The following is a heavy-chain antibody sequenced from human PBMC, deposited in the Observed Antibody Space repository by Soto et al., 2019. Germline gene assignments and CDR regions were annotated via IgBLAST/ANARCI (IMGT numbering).Heavy chain of an antibody. CDR1: GYTLTELS. V-gene: IGHV1-24*01. J-gene: IGHJ3*02. CDR3: ATNRGYFARGAFDI. CDR2: FDPEDGET. Sequence: ASVKVSCKVSGYTLTELSMHWVRQAPGKGLEWMGGFDPEDGETIYAQKFQGRVTMTEDTSTDTAYMGLSSLRSEDTAVYYCATNRGYFARGAFDIWGQGTMVTVSS. D-gene: IGHD2-2*03.